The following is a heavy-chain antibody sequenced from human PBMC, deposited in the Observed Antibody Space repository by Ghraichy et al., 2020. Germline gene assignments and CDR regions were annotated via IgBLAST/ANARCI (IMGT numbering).Heavy chain of an antibody. J-gene: IGHJ4*02. CDR3: ASDDAGRNDWWKFIDS. Sequence: GGSLRLSCAASGFTFSNYAMHWVRQAPGKGLQWVAFLSHSSVATYYADSVKGRFTISRDNSKNTLYLQVDSLRAEDTAVYYCASDDAGRNDWWKFIDSWGQGTLVTVSS. V-gene: IGHV3-23*01. D-gene: IGHD2-8*02. CDR1: GFTFSNYA. CDR2: LSHSSVAT.